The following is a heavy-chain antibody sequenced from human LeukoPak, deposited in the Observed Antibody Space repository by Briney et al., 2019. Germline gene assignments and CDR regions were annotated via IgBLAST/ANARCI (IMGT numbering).Heavy chain of an antibody. CDR2: IKNDGSEK. V-gene: IGHV3-7*01. D-gene: IGHD3-10*01. CDR1: GLTFIESW. Sequence: PGGSLRLSCAASGLTFIESWMTWVRQAPGKGLEWVANIKNDGSEKYYVDSVKGRFTISRDNAKNSLSLQMNSLRVEDTAVYYCAKYHYGSGTSLGYWGQGTLVTVSS. CDR3: AKYHYGSGTSLGY. J-gene: IGHJ4*02.